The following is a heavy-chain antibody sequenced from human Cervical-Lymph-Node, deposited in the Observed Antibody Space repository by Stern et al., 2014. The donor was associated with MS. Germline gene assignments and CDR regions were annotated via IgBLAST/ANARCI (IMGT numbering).Heavy chain of an antibody. CDR3: SRDADGYSLVFGY. Sequence: VQLVESGPGLVKPSQTLSLTCAVTGGSISSAEYYWSWIRQSPGKGLEWIGYIHYSETTYYNPSLKSRVTISVDTSKNQFSLNLRSVTAADTAVYYCSRDADGYSLVFGYWGRGTLVTVSS. V-gene: IGHV4-30-4*01. D-gene: IGHD5-24*01. J-gene: IGHJ4*02. CDR2: IHYSETT. CDR1: GGSISSAEYY.